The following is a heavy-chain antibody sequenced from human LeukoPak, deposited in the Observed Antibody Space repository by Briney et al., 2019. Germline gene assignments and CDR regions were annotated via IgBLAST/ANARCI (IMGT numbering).Heavy chain of an antibody. CDR2: INYRGST. Sequence: SETLSLTCAAYGGSFSGNYWSWVRQPPGKGLEWIGEINYRGSTNYNPSLKSRVTISVDTSKNQFSLKVNSVTAADTAVYYCARVPESVGINYFDGWGQGTLVTVSS. J-gene: IGHJ4*02. V-gene: IGHV4-34*01. CDR1: GGSFSGNY. CDR3: ARVPESVGINYFDG. D-gene: IGHD1-26*01.